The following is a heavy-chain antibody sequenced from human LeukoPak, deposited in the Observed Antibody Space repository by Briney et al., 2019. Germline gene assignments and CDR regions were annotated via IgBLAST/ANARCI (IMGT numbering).Heavy chain of an antibody. CDR3: ARDAGAQDYFHY. CDR1: GFTFRSYA. V-gene: IGHV3-30*04. CDR2: ISYDGSET. J-gene: IGHJ4*02. D-gene: IGHD1-26*01. Sequence: PGGSLRLSCVPSGFTFRSYAMHWVRQAPGKGLEWVATISYDGSETYYADSMRGRFTISRDNSKNTLSLQVNSLRTDDSAVYYCARDAGAQDYFHYWGQGTLVTVSS.